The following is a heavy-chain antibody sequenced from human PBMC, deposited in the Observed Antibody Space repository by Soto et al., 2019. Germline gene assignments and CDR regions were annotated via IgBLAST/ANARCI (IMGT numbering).Heavy chain of an antibody. CDR1: GGSISSYY. D-gene: IGHD2-2*01. CDR3: ARGSAYCSSTSCYPNWFDP. J-gene: IGHJ5*02. Sequence: SETLSLTCTVSGGSISSYYWSWIRQPPGKGLEWTGYIYYSGSTNYNPSLKSRVTISVDTSKNQFSLKLSSVTAADTAVYYCARGSAYCSSTSCYPNWFDPWGQGTLVTVSS. V-gene: IGHV4-59*01. CDR2: IYYSGST.